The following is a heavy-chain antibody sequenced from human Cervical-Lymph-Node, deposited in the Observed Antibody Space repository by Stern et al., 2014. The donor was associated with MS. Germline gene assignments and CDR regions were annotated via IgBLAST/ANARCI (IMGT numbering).Heavy chain of an antibody. D-gene: IGHD5-18*01. J-gene: IGHJ2*01. CDR1: GYNFDTYW. CDR2: IYPGDSDT. V-gene: IGHV5-51*01. CDR3: ARHTAGDWYFDL. Sequence: MQLVQSGAEVKKPGEALKISCKGFGYNFDTYWIGWVRQMPGKGLEWMGTIYPGDSDTRYSPSFQGQVTISADRSISTAYLQWSSLKASDTAMYYCARHTAGDWYFDLWGRGTLITVSS.